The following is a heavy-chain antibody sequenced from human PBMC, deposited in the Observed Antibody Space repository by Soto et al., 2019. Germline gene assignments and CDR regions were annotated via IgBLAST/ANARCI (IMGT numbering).Heavy chain of an antibody. D-gene: IGHD2-8*01. CDR1: GFTFGSYA. CDR3: TRDDVHFNGDRYYGVPMDV. CDR2: IQSGGTT. J-gene: IGHJ6*04. V-gene: IGHV3-66*01. Sequence: EVQLLESGGGLVQPGGSLRLSCVVSGFTFGSYAMSWVRQAPEKGLEWVSLIQSGGTTYYAGSVKGRFTISRDYSENTLFLQMNSLRVEDTAVYYCTRDDVHFNGDRYYGVPMDVWGKGTTVTVSA.